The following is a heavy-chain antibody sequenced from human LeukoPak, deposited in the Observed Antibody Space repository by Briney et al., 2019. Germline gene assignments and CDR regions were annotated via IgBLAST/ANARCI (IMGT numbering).Heavy chain of an antibody. CDR2: ISYSGST. Sequence: SETLSLTCTVSGASISSYYWSWIRLPPGKGLEWIGYISYSGSTNYNPSLKSRVTISVDTSKNQFSLKLSSVTAADTAVYYCARSGGRDGYNFDYWGQGTLVTVSS. CDR3: ARSGGRDGYNFDY. D-gene: IGHD5-24*01. V-gene: IGHV4-59*01. J-gene: IGHJ4*02. CDR1: GASISSYY.